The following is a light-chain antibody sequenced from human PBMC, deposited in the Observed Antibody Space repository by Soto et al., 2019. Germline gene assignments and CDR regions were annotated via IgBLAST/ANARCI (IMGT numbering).Light chain of an antibody. Sequence: DIQMTQSPSSLSASVGDRVTITCQASQDITNYLSWYQQKPGKAPELLIYDASNLETGVPSRFSGSVSRTDFTFTISSLQPEDTATYYRQQYDDLPFTFGPLTKVDIK. V-gene: IGKV1-33*01. CDR3: QQYDDLPFT. J-gene: IGKJ3*01. CDR2: DAS. CDR1: QDITNY.